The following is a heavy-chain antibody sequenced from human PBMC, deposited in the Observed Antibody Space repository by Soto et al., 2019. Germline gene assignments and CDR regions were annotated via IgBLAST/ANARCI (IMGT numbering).Heavy chain of an antibody. CDR1: GGTFSSYT. CDR3: ASRYDSSDY. J-gene: IGHJ4*02. D-gene: IGHD3-22*01. CDR2: IIPILGIA. V-gene: IGHV1-69*02. Sequence: QVQLVQSGAEVKKPGSSVKVSCKASGGTFSSYTISWVRQAPGQGLEWMGRIIPILGIANYAQKFQGRVTITEDKSTSTVYMEMSSLRSEDTAVYYCASRYDSSDYWGQGTLVTVSS.